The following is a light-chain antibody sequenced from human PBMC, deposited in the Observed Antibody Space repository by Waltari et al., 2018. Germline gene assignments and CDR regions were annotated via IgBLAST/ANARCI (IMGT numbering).Light chain of an antibody. Sequence: EIVLPQSPGTLSLSPGERATLSCRASQSFSSNYLAWYQQKPGKAPRLLFYGASSRATGIPDRFSGSGSGTDFTLTISRLDPEDFAVYYCHQYGSSQWTFGQGTKVEIK. V-gene: IGKV3-20*01. J-gene: IGKJ1*01. CDR2: GAS. CDR3: HQYGSSQWT. CDR1: QSFSSNY.